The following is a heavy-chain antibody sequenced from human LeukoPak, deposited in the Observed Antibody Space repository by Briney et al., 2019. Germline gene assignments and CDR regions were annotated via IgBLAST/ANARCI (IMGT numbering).Heavy chain of an antibody. D-gene: IGHD5-18*01. CDR3: ARAPYVDTAMVPFYYYYYMDV. CDR1: GYTFTGYY. J-gene: IGHJ6*03. Sequence: ASVKVSCKASGYTFTGYYMHWVRQAPGQGLEWKGWINPNSGGTNYAQKFQGRVTMTRDTSISTAYMELSRLRSDDTAVYYCARAPYVDTAMVPFYYYYYMDVWGKGTTVTVSS. V-gene: IGHV1-2*02. CDR2: INPNSGGT.